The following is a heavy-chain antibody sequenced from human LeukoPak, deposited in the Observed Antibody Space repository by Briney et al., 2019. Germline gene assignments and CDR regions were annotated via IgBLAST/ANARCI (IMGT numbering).Heavy chain of an antibody. V-gene: IGHV1-2*02. CDR3: ATASDFSDAFDI. CDR1: GYTFTGYY. Sequence: ASVKVSCKASGYTFTGYYMHWVRQAPGQGLEWMGWINPNSGGTNYAQKFQGRVTMTRDTSISTAYMELSRLRSDDTAVYYCATASDFSDAFDIWGQGTMVTVSS. CDR2: INPNSGGT. J-gene: IGHJ3*02. D-gene: IGHD3-3*01.